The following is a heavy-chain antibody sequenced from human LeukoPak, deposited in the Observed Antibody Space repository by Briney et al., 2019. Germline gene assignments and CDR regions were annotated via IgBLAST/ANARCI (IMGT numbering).Heavy chain of an antibody. CDR2: IKQDGSEK. V-gene: IGHV3-7*01. J-gene: IGHJ6*03. Sequence: GGSLRLSCAASGFTLSSYWMSWVRQAPGKGGEGVANIKQDGSEKYYVDSVKGRFTISRDNAKNSLYLQMNSLRAEDTAVYYRARAANWGDYYYYMDVWGKGTTVTVSS. CDR3: ARAANWGDYYYYMDV. CDR1: GFTLSSYW. D-gene: IGHD7-27*01.